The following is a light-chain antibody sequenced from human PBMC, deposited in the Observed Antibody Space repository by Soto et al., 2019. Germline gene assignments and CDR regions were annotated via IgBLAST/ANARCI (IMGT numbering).Light chain of an antibody. J-gene: IGLJ2*01. CDR2: QDN. V-gene: IGLV3-1*01. Sequence: ELTQPPSVSVSPGQTASITCSGDKLGDKYAYWYQQKPGQSPLLVIYQDNKRPSGIPERFSGSNSGNTATLTISGTQAMDEADYYCQAWDRTTVVFGGGTKLTVL. CDR1: KLGDKY. CDR3: QAWDRTTVV.